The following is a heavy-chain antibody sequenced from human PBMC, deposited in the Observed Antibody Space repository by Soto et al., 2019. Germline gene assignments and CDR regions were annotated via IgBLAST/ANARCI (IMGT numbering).Heavy chain of an antibody. CDR2: INHSGST. J-gene: IGHJ4*02. D-gene: IGHD6-13*01. V-gene: IGHV4-34*01. CDR3: ANTRIAAAGTGDY. CDR1: GGSFSGYY. Sequence: SETLSLTCAVYGGSFSGYYWSWIRQPPGKGLEWIGEINHSGSTNYNPSLKSRITISVDTSKNQFSLKMSSVTAADTAVYYCANTRIAAAGTGDYWGQGTLVTVSS.